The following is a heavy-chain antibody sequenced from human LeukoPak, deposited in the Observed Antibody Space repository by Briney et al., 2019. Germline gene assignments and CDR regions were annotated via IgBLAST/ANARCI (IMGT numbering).Heavy chain of an antibody. V-gene: IGHV4-30-4*01. CDR1: GGSISSGDYY. CDR3: AREGCSSTSCYEPPWFDP. CDR2: IYYSGST. J-gene: IGHJ5*02. D-gene: IGHD2-2*01. Sequence: SETLSLTCTVSGGSISSGDYYWSWIRQPPGKGLEWIGYIYYSGSTYYNPSLKSRVTISVDTSKNQFSLKLSSVTAADTAVYYCAREGCSSTSCYEPPWFDPWGQGTLVTVSS.